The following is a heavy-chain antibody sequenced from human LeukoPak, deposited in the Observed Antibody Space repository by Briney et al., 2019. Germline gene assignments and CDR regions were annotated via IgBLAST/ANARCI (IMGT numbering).Heavy chain of an antibody. D-gene: IGHD6-19*01. J-gene: IGHJ4*02. CDR3: VAVTGRPARGGVYY. Sequence: GGSLRLSCAASGFTFSSYGMSWVRQAPGKGLEWVSAISGSGGSTYYADSVKGRFTISRDNSKNTLYLQMNSLRAEGTAVYYCVAVTGRPARGGVYYWGQGTLVTVSS. V-gene: IGHV3-23*01. CDR2: ISGSGGST. CDR1: GFTFSSYG.